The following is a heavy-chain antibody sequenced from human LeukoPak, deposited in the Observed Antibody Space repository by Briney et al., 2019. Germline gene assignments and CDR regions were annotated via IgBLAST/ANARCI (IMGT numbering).Heavy chain of an antibody. J-gene: IGHJ4*02. CDR2: IYYSGST. Sequence: PSETLSLTCTVSGGSISSSSYYWGWIRRPPGKGLEWIGSIYYSGSTYYSPSLKSRVTISVDTSKNQFSLKLSSLTAADTAIYYCASLRERSYYARGFDYWGQGTLVTVSS. CDR1: GGSISSSSYY. CDR3: ASLRERSYYARGFDY. V-gene: IGHV4-39*01. D-gene: IGHD1-26*01.